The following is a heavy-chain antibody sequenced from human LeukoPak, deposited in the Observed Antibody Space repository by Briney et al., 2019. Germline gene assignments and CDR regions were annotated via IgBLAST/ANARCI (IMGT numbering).Heavy chain of an antibody. Sequence: GASVKVSCKASRYTFTRYYIHWVRQAPGQGVEWMGIVNPSGGATSYAQEFQGRVTMTRDTSTATVYMELSSLRSEDTAVYYCARDVGATYHFDYWGQGTVVTVSS. J-gene: IGHJ4*02. D-gene: IGHD1-26*01. V-gene: IGHV1-46*01. CDR2: VNPSGGAT. CDR3: ARDVGATYHFDY. CDR1: RYTFTRYY.